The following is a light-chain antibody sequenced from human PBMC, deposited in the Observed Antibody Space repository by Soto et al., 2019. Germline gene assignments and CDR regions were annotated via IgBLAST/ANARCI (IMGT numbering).Light chain of an antibody. CDR3: QQRNTLWT. J-gene: IGKJ1*01. CDR1: QSVSSC. V-gene: IGKV3-11*01. CDR2: EAS. Sequence: EILMTQSPSTLSSSPGDRATITCRASQSVSSCLAWYQQKPGQAPRLLIYEASTLATGIPSRFSGSGSGTDFTLTISSLEPEDFAGYYCQQRNTLWTFGQGTKVEIK.